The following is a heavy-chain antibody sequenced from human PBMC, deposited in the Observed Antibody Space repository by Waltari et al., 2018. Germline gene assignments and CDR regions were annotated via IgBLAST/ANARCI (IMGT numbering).Heavy chain of an antibody. Sequence: QLQLQESGSGLVKPSQTLSFTCAVSGGSISSGGYSWSWIRQPPGKGLEWIGYIYHSGSTNYNPSLKSRVTISVDTSKNQFSLKLSSVTAADTAVYYCASWSTGGAFDIWGQGTMVTVSS. CDR1: GGSISSGGYS. J-gene: IGHJ3*02. CDR2: IYHSGST. CDR3: ASWSTGGAFDI. V-gene: IGHV4-30-2*02. D-gene: IGHD1-26*01.